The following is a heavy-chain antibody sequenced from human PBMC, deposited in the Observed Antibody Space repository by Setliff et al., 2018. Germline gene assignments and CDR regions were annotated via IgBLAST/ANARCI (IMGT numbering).Heavy chain of an antibody. CDR1: GASISSSSYY. D-gene: IGHD3-3*01. J-gene: IGHJ4*02. V-gene: IGHV4-39*07. Sequence: SETLSLTCTVSGASISSSSYYWAWIRQPPGRGLELIGSIFYGGSTYYNPSLKSRVTISMDASKNQFYLKLDSVTAAGPAVYYCARTDDYYNFYAYWGQGTLFTVSS. CDR2: IFYGGST. CDR3: ARTDDYYNFYAY.